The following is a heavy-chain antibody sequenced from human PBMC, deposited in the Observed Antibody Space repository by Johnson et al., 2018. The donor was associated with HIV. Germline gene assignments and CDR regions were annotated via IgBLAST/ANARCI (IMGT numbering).Heavy chain of an antibody. CDR3: ARCRDAYTLLSAFDI. J-gene: IGHJ3*02. CDR1: GFTFSSYA. V-gene: IGHV3-30*14. Sequence: QVQLVESGGGVVPPGGSLRLSCAASGFTFSSYAMHWVRQAPGKGLEWVAVISYDGSNKYYADSVKGRFTISRDNYKDTLYLQMGSLRAEDMAVYYCARCRDAYTLLSAFDIWGQGTMVTVSS. CDR2: ISYDGSNK. D-gene: IGHD5-24*01.